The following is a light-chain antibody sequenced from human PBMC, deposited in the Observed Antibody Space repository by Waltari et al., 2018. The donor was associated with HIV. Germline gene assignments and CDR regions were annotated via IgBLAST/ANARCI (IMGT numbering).Light chain of an antibody. V-gene: IGLV1-51*01. CDR1: SSNIGNNY. J-gene: IGLJ2*01. CDR2: DSN. CDR3: GTWESSLSVAV. Sequence: QSVLTQPPSVSAAPGQKVTISCSGSSSNIGNNYVSWYQQLPGTSHRLLIYDSNKRASEIHDRFSGTKSRASATLDITGLQNGDEAYYYCGTWESSLSVAVFGGGTKLAVL.